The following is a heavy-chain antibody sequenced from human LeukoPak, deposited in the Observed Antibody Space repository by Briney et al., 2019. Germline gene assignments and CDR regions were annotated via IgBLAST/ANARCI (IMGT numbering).Heavy chain of an antibody. CDR2: IKQDGSEK. V-gene: IGHV3-7*04. CDR3: ARAYDYVWGSYWGY. Sequence: GGSLRLSCAASGFTFSSYWMSWVRQAPGKGLEWVANIKQDGSEKYYVDSVKGRFTIYNAKNSLYLQMNSLRAEDTAVYYCARAYDYVWGSYWGYWGQGTLVTVSS. D-gene: IGHD3-16*01. CDR1: GFTFSSYW. J-gene: IGHJ4*02.